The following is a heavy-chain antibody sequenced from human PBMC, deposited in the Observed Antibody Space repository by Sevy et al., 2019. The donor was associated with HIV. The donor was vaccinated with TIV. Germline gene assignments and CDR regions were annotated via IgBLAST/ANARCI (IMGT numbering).Heavy chain of an antibody. V-gene: IGHV1-2*02. J-gene: IGHJ3*02. D-gene: IGHD1-1*01. Sequence: ASVKVSCKASGYTFTGYYMHWVRQAPGQGLEWMGWINPNSGGTNYAQKFQGRVTMTRDTSISTAYMELSRLRSDDTAVYYCARVGRATTLEKDAFDIWGQGTMVTVSS. CDR3: ARVGRATTLEKDAFDI. CDR2: INPNSGGT. CDR1: GYTFTGYY.